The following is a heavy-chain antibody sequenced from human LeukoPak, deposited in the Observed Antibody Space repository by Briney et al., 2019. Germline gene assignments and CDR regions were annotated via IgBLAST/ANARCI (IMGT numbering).Heavy chain of an antibody. V-gene: IGHV1-69*01. CDR3: ARDPGVAARGSVYYYGMDV. J-gene: IGHJ6*02. D-gene: IGHD6-6*01. CDR2: IIPIFGTA. Sequence: GASVKVSCTASGGTFSSYAISWVRQAPGQGLEWMGGIIPIFGTANYAQKFQGRVTITADESTSTAYMELSSLRSEDTAVYYCARDPGVAARGSVYYYGMDVWGQGTTVTVSS. CDR1: GGTFSSYA.